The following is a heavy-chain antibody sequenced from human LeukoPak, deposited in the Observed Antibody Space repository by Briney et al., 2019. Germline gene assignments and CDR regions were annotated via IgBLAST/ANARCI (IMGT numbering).Heavy chain of an antibody. V-gene: IGHV4-59*08. J-gene: IGHJ6*02. CDR2: IYYSGST. Sequence: PSETLSLTCTVSGGSISSYYWSWIRQPPGKGLEWIGYIYYSGSTNYNPSLKSRVTISVDTSKNQFSLKLSSVTAADTAVYYCARRGSSWSEYYYYYGMDVWGQGTTVTVSS. CDR1: GGSISSYY. CDR3: ARRGSSWSEYYYYYGMDV. D-gene: IGHD6-13*01.